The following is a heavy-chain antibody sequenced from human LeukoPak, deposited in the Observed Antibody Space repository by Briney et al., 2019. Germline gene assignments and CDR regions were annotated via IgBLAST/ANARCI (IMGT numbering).Heavy chain of an antibody. CDR2: ISSSGSTI. V-gene: IGHV3-11*04. Sequence: GGSLRLSCAASGFTLSSNYMSWVRQAPGKGLEWVSGISSSGSTIDYADSVKGRFTISRDNAKNSLYLQMNSLRAEDTAVCYCAVTTVGFALDYWGQGTLVTVSS. CDR1: GFTLSSNY. J-gene: IGHJ4*02. D-gene: IGHD4-17*01. CDR3: AVTTVGFALDY.